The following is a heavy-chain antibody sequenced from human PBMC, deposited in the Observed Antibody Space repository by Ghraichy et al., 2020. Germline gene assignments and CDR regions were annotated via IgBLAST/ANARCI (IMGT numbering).Heavy chain of an antibody. Sequence: GESLRLSCAVSGFTFSSYAMSWVRQAPGKGLEWVSAVSGSGSRTYYADSVKGRFTISRDNSKNTLYLQMNSLRAEDTAVYHCAKDIGDYDSGVYRNWFDPWGQGTLVTVSS. J-gene: IGHJ5*02. CDR2: VSGSGSRT. V-gene: IGHV3-23*01. D-gene: IGHD3-10*01. CDR1: GFTFSSYA. CDR3: AKDIGDYDSGVYRNWFDP.